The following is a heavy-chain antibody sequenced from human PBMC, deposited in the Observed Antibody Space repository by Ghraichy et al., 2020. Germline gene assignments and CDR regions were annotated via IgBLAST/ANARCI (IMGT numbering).Heavy chain of an antibody. CDR2: ISGSGGST. V-gene: IGHV3-23*01. D-gene: IGHD6-13*01. CDR3: AKGGRGLEQLVRN. J-gene: IGHJ4*02. Sequence: LSLTCAASGFTFSSYAMSWVRQAPGKGLEWVSAISGSGGSTYYADSVKGRFTISRDNSKNTLYLQMNSLRAEDTAVYYCAKGGRGLEQLVRNWGQGTLVTVSS. CDR1: GFTFSSYA.